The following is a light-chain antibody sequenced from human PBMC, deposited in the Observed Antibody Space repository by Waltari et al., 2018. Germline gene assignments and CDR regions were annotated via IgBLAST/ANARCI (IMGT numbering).Light chain of an antibody. CDR1: SSPGGSFNY. CDR2: DAT. V-gene: IGLV2-14*03. CDR3: SSYTPTSILV. J-gene: IGLJ2*01. Sequence: QSALTQPASVSGSPGQSPTLSCSGTSSPGGSFNYLSWYQQHPGTPPKLLIYDATKRPSGVSGRFSGSKSGNTASLTISGLQPEDEADYFCSSYTPTSILVFGGGTKLTV.